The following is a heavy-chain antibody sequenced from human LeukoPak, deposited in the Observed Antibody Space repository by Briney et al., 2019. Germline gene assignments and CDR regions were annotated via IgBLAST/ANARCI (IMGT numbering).Heavy chain of an antibody. J-gene: IGHJ6*03. D-gene: IGHD6-13*01. Sequence: GASVKVSCKASGYTFTGYYMHWVRQAPGQGLEWMGWINPNSGGTNYAQKFQGRVTMTRDTSTSTAYVELSSLRSEDTAVYYCARGAGSWYDYYYYYYMDVWGKGTTVTISS. CDR3: ARGAGSWYDYYYYYYMDV. CDR1: GYTFTGYY. V-gene: IGHV1-2*02. CDR2: INPNSGGT.